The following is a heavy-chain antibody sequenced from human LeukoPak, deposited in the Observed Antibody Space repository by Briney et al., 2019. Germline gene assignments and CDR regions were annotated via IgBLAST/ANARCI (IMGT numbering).Heavy chain of an antibody. CDR3: ARLRGAAADYYYYYYMDV. Sequence: PSETLSLTCAVSGYSISSGYYWGWIRQPPGKGLEWIGSIYHSGSTYYNPSLKSRVTISVDTSKNQFSLKLSSVTAADTAVCYCARLRGAAADYYYYYYMDVWGKGTTVTVSS. D-gene: IGHD6-13*01. V-gene: IGHV4-38-2*01. CDR1: GYSISSGYY. CDR2: IYHSGST. J-gene: IGHJ6*03.